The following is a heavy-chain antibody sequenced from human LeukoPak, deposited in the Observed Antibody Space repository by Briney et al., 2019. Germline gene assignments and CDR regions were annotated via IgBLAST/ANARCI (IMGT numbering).Heavy chain of an antibody. J-gene: IGHJ5*02. V-gene: IGHV3-43*02. CDR1: GFTFDDYA. D-gene: IGHD1-26*01. CDR2: ISGDGGST. CDR3: AKDRIRELLLWFDP. Sequence: GGSLRLSCAASGFTFDDYAMHWVRQAPGKGLEWVSLISGDGGSTYYADSVKGRFTISRDNSKNSLYLQMNSLRTEDTALYYCAKDRIRELLLWFDPWGQGTLVTVSS.